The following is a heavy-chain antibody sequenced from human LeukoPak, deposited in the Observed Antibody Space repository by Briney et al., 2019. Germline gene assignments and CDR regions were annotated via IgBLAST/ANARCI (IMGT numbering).Heavy chain of an antibody. V-gene: IGHV3-23*01. Sequence: GGSLRLSCAASGFTFSSYAMSWVRQAPGKGLEWVSAISGSGGSTYYADSVKGRFTISRDNSKNTLYLQMNSLRAEDTAVYYCARSDSNGYYFDYWGQGTLVTVSS. CDR1: GFTFSSYA. J-gene: IGHJ4*02. D-gene: IGHD4-11*01. CDR2: ISGSGGST. CDR3: ARSDSNGYYFDY.